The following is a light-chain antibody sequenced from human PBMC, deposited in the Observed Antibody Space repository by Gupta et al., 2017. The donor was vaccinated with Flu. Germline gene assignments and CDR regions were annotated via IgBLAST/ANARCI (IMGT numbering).Light chain of an antibody. CDR2: TNN. Sequence: VTISCSGSSSNIGSNTVNWYQQRPGTAPKLLIYTNNQRPSGVPDRFSGSKSDTSASLAISGLQSEDEADYYCASWDDSLNGGVFGGGTKLTVL. CDR3: ASWDDSLNGGV. V-gene: IGLV1-44*01. J-gene: IGLJ3*02. CDR1: SSNIGSNT.